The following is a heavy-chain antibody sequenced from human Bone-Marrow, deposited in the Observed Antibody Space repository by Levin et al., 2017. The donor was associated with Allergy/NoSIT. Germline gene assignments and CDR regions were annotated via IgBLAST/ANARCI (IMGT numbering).Heavy chain of an antibody. D-gene: IGHD6-19*01. CDR1: GGTFSSYA. J-gene: IGHJ5*02. Sequence: SVKVSCKASGGTFSSYAISWVRQAPGQGLEWMGGIIPIFGTANYAQKFQGRVTITADKSTSTAYMELSSLRSEDTAVYYCWLIAVAGKVTPNRLGFDPWGQGTLVTVSS. CDR2: IIPIFGTA. CDR3: WLIAVAGKVTPNRLGFDP. V-gene: IGHV1-69*06.